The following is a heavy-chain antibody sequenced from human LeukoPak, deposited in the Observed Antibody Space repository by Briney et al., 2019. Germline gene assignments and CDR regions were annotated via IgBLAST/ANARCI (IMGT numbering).Heavy chain of an antibody. J-gene: IGHJ4*02. V-gene: IGHV4-34*01. D-gene: IGHD1-1*01. CDR3: ARGLTGTGRGRDY. Sequence: SETLSLTCAVYGGSFSGYYWSWIRQPPGKGLEWIGEINHSGSTNYNPSLKSRVTISVDTSKNQFSLKLSSVTAADTAVYYCARGLTGTGRGRDYWGLGTLVTVSS. CDR1: GGSFSGYY. CDR2: INHSGST.